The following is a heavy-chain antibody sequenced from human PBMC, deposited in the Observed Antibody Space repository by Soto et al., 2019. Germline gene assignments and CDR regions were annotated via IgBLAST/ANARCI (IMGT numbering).Heavy chain of an antibody. Sequence: PGGSLRLSCAASGFTYSSYTMNWVRQAPGKGLEWVSSISGSSSSIYYADSVKGRLTISRDNAKNSLYLQVNSLRAEDTAVYYCAKDRIGVVVPGLFDYWGQGTLVTVSS. CDR3: AKDRIGVVVPGLFDY. CDR1: GFTYSSYT. D-gene: IGHD2-2*01. J-gene: IGHJ4*02. CDR2: ISGSSSSI. V-gene: IGHV3-48*01.